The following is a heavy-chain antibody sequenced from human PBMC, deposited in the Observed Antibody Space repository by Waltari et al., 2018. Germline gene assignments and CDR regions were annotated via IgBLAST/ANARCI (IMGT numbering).Heavy chain of an antibody. CDR3: ASGPNYYDSSGYYCYY. Sequence: EVQLVESGGGLVQPGGSLRLSCAASGFTVSSNYMSWVRQAPGKGLEWVLVIDSGGSTYYADSVKGRFTISRDNSKNTLYRQMNSLRAEASAVYYCASGPNYYDSSGYYCYYWGQGTLVTVSS. CDR1: GFTVSSNY. V-gene: IGHV3-66*02. CDR2: IDSGGST. J-gene: IGHJ4*02. D-gene: IGHD3-22*01.